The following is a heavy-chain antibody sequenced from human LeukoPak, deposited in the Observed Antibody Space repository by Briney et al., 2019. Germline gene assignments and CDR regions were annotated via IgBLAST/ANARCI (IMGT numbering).Heavy chain of an antibody. Sequence: PGGSLRLSCAVSGFTFTNYAMSWVRQAPGKGLEWVSVIYSGGSTYYADSVKGRFTISRDNSKNTLYLQMNSLRAEDTAVYYCQAGVVPADISVYWGQGTLVTVSS. D-gene: IGHD2-2*01. V-gene: IGHV3-66*01. J-gene: IGHJ4*02. CDR3: QAGVVPADISVY. CDR1: GFTFTNYA. CDR2: IYSGGST.